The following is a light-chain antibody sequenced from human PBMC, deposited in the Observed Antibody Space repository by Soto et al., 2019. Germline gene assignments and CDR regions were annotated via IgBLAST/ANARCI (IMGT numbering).Light chain of an antibody. Sequence: DIQMTQSPSTLSASVGDRVTITCRASQSISSWLAWYQQKPGKAPKLLIYDASSLESGVPSRFSGSGSGTEFTLTISSLQPADFATYYCQQYNSYWVTFGQGTKVEIK. CDR3: QQYNSYWVT. CDR1: QSISSW. J-gene: IGKJ1*01. CDR2: DAS. V-gene: IGKV1-5*01.